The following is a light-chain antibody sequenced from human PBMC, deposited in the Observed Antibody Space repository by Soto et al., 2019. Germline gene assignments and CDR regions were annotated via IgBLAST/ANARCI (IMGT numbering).Light chain of an antibody. CDR1: SSDVGGYNS. CDR3: SSYTSSSTLLYV. V-gene: IGLV2-14*01. J-gene: IGLJ1*01. CDR2: DVS. Sequence: QSALTQPASVSGSPGQSITISCTGTSSDVGGYNSVSWYQQHPGKAPQLMIYDVSNRPSGVSNRFSGYKSGNTASLTISGLQAEDEADYYGSSYTSSSTLLYVFGTGTKLTVL.